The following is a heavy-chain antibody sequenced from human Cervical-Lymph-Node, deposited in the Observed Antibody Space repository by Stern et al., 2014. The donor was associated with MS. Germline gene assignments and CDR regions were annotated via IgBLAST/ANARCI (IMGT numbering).Heavy chain of an antibody. J-gene: IGHJ4*02. D-gene: IGHD1-26*01. CDR3: ARVGGLGATSWDYFDY. V-gene: IGHV1-3*01. Sequence: QVQLVQSGAEVKKPGASVKVSCKASGYTFTRYAMHWARQAPGQRLEWMGWINAGNGNTKYSQNFQGRVTITRDTSASTAYMELSSLRSEDTAVYYCARVGGLGATSWDYFDYWGQGTLVTVSS. CDR1: GYTFTRYA. CDR2: INAGNGNT.